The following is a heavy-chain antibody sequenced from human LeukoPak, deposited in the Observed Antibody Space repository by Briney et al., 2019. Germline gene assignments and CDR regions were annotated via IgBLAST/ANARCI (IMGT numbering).Heavy chain of an antibody. CDR2: ISAYNGNT. Sequence: ASVKVSFKASGYTFTSYGISWLRQAPGQGLEWMGWISAYNGNTNYAHKLQGRVIMNTETSTSTAYMELRSLGSDDTAVYYCARDHGHYGVSVWSAAFDIWGQGTMVTVSS. D-gene: IGHD2-8*01. CDR1: GYTFTSYG. CDR3: ARDHGHYGVSVWSAAFDI. V-gene: IGHV1-18*01. J-gene: IGHJ3*02.